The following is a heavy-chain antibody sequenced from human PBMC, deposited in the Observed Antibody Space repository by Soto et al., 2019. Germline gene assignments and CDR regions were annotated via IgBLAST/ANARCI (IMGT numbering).Heavy chain of an antibody. CDR1: GYTFTSYA. J-gene: IGHJ5*02. D-gene: IGHD6-13*01. V-gene: IGHV1-3*01. CDR3: ARDCRGSSWLRHNWFDP. Sequence: ASVKVSCKASGYTFTSYAMHWVRQAPGQRLEWMGWINAGNGNTKYSQKFQGRVTITRDTSASTAYMELSSLRSEDTAVYYCARDCRGSSWLRHNWFDPWGQGTLVTV. CDR2: INAGNGNT.